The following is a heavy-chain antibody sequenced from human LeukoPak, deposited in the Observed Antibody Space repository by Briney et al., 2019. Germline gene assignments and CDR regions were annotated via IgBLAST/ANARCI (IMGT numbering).Heavy chain of an antibody. J-gene: IGHJ1*01. Sequence: SETLSLTCTVSGGSVSSSNYYWSWIRQPPGKGLEWIGYIYYSGSTNYNPSLKSRVTISVDTSKNQFSLKLSSVTAADTAVYYCARDSSSWYHYRYFQHWGQGTLVTVS. D-gene: IGHD6-13*01. CDR2: IYYSGST. V-gene: IGHV4-61*01. CDR1: GGSVSSSNYY. CDR3: ARDSSSWYHYRYFQH.